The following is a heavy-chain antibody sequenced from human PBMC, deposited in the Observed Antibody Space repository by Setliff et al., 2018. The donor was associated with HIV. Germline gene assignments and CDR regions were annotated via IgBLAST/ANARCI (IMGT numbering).Heavy chain of an antibody. J-gene: IGHJ4*02. CDR2: INHTGST. CDR3: ARTRGYCSATSCYALRGPDY. Sequence: SETLSLTCAVYGGSFSGYYWSWIRQSPGKGLEWIGEINHTGSTNYIPSLKSRLTMSVDTSKNQFSLKLSSVTAADTAVYYCARTRGYCSATSCYALRGPDYWGQGTRVTVSS. CDR1: GGSFSGYY. V-gene: IGHV4-34*01. D-gene: IGHD2-2*01.